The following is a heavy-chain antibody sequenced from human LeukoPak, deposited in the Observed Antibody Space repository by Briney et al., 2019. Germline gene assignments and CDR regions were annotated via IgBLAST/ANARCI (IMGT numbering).Heavy chain of an antibody. D-gene: IGHD4-17*01. CDR2: IKTDGSST. J-gene: IGHJ6*03. Sequence: GGSLRLSCAASGFTFSSYWMHWVRQAPGKGLVWVSHIKTDGSSTNYAESVKGRFTISRDNAKNSLYLQMNSLRAEDTAVYYCARFDYGEYYYYYMDVWGKGTTVTVSS. CDR1: GFTFSSYW. CDR3: ARFDYGEYYYYYMDV. V-gene: IGHV3-74*01.